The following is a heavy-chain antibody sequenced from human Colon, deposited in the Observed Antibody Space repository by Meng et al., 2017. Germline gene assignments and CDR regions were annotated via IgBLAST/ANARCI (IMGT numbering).Heavy chain of an antibody. CDR2: VISRGET. Sequence: LRAWRPGLVTPSWTLSPPCTVSCASRISVIWWRWVRPPPGKVREWIGEVISRGETNSNPSLKSRVVISVARSKNQFSLNLSSVTAADTAVYYCGRDQGRQLINHWGQGTLVTVSS. D-gene: IGHD1-1*01. V-gene: IGHV4-4*02. CDR3: GRDQGRQLINH. J-gene: IGHJ4*02. CDR1: CASRISVIW.